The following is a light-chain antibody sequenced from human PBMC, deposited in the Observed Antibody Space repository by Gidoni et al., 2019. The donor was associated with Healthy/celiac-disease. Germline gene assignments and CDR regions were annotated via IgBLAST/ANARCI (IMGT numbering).Light chain of an antibody. CDR1: QSVSSN. CDR2: GAS. Sequence: EIVMTQSPATLSVSPGERATLSCRASQSVSSNLAWYQQKPGQAPRLLIYGASTRATGIPARFSGSGSGTEFTLTISSLQSEDFAVYYCQQYNNWLFXPXTKVDIK. J-gene: IGKJ3*01. V-gene: IGKV3-15*01. CDR3: QQYNNWL.